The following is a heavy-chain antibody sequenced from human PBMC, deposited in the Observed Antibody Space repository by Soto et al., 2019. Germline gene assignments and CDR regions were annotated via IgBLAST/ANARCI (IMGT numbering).Heavy chain of an antibody. CDR3: TTEGLRFFSGVLK. Sequence: EVQLVESGGGLVKPGGSLRLSCAASGFTFSNAWMSWVRQAPGKGLEWVGRIKRKTDGGTTDYAAPVKGRFTISRDDSKNTLYLQMNSLKTEDTAVYYCTTEGLRFFSGVLKWGQGTLVTVSS. CDR1: GFTFSNAW. D-gene: IGHD4-17*01. CDR2: IKRKTDGGTT. J-gene: IGHJ4*02. V-gene: IGHV3-15*01.